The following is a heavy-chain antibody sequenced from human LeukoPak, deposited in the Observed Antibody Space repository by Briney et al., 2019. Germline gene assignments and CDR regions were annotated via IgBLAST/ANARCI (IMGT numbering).Heavy chain of an antibody. V-gene: IGHV3-30*04. J-gene: IGHJ4*02. CDR2: ISYDGSNK. D-gene: IGHD6-19*01. Sequence: GRSLRLSCAASGFTFSSYATHWVRQAPGKGLEWVAVISYDGSNKYYADSVKGRFTISRDNSKNTLYLQMNSLRAEDTAVYYCARALRNIAVAGTGFDYWGQGTLVTVSS. CDR1: GFTFSSYA. CDR3: ARALRNIAVAGTGFDY.